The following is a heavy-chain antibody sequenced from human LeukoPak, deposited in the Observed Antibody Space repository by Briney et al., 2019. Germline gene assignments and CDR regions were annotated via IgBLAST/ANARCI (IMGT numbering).Heavy chain of an antibody. Sequence: PSETLSLTCAVYGGSFSGYYWSWIRQPPGKGLEWIGEINHSGSTNYNPSLKSRVTISVDTSKNQFSLKLSSVTAADTAVYYCARFDMVRGVSDYWGQGTLVTVSS. D-gene: IGHD3-10*01. J-gene: IGHJ4*02. CDR1: GGSFSGYY. CDR3: ARFDMVRGVSDY. CDR2: INHSGST. V-gene: IGHV4-34*01.